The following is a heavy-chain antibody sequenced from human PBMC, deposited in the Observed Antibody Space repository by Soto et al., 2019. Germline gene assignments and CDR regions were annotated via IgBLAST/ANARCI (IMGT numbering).Heavy chain of an antibody. J-gene: IGHJ6*02. V-gene: IGHV5-10-1*01. D-gene: IGHD2-2*01. CDR1: GYSFTSYW. CDR2: IDPSDSYT. Sequence: GESLKISCKGSGYSFTSYWISWVRQMPGKGLEWMGRIDPSDSYTNYSPSFQGHVTISADKSISTANLQWSSLKASDTAMYYCARLEDIVVVPAAPPGYYYGMDVWGQGTTVTVSS. CDR3: ARLEDIVVVPAAPPGYYYGMDV.